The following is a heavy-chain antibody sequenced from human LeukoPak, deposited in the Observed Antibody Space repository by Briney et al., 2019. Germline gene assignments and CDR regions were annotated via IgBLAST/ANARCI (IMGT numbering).Heavy chain of an antibody. CDR1: GFTFHHYS. D-gene: IGHD3-10*01. CDR2: ISCDGGIT. V-gene: IGHV3-43*01. J-gene: IGHJ4*02. Sequence: GGSLRLSCAASGFTFHHYSMHWVRQPPGKGLEWVSLISCDGGITYYADSVRGRFTISRDNSKNSLSLEMNSLRTEDTALYYCAKDSSGRGFYGSGSIWAPREATFNYFDYWGQGTLVTVSS. CDR3: AKDSSGRGFYGSGSIWAPREATFNYFDY.